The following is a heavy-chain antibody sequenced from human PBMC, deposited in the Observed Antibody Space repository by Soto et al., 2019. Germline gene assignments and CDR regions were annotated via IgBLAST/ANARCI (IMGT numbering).Heavy chain of an antibody. CDR1: GVSVSANY. J-gene: IGHJ4*02. Sequence: GGSLRLPCAASGVSVSANYVTWVRQAPGGGLEWVSVIYRDGRTYYGDSVKGRFTIFRDNSKNTLYLQMNSLRAEDTAVYYCARGIDYDSSGYFHYPVWGQGTQVTVSS. CDR3: ARGIDYDSSGYFHYPV. CDR2: IYRDGRT. D-gene: IGHD3-22*01. V-gene: IGHV3-66*01.